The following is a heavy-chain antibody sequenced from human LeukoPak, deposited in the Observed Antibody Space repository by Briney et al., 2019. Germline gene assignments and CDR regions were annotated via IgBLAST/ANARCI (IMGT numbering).Heavy chain of an antibody. V-gene: IGHV3-7*04. CDR2: IKQDGSEK. D-gene: IGHD3-22*01. J-gene: IGHJ4*02. Sequence: PGGSLRLSCAASGFTIRSYWMSWVRQAPGKGLEWVANIKQDGSEKYYVDSVKGRFTISRDNSKNTLYPQMNSLRAEDTAVYYCAKDQSSGYYKTFDYWGQGTLVTVSS. CDR3: AKDQSSGYYKTFDY. CDR1: GFTIRSYW.